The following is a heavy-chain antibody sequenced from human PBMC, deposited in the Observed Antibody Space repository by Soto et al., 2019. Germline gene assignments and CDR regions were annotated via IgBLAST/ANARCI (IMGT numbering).Heavy chain of an antibody. V-gene: IGHV4-59*01. CDR3: AREDAERATRFLDY. Sequence: SQTLSLTCTVSGDSTVNSYWSWIRQAPGKGPEWLGYLSYNGGTNHNPSLQGRATMSVDTAQNQVSLNLNSVTAADTAVYYCAREDAERATRFLDYWGQGTVVTVSS. D-gene: IGHD2-21*01. J-gene: IGHJ4*02. CDR1: GDSTVNSY. CDR2: LSYNGGT.